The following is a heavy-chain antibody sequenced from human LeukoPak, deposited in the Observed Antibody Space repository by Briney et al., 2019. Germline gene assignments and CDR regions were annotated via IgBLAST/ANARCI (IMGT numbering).Heavy chain of an antibody. CDR2: IYYSGST. Sequence: SETLSLTCTVSGGSISSYYWSWIRQPPGKGLEWIGYIYYSGSTNYNPSLKSRVTISVDTSKNQFSLKLSSVTAADTAAYYCARRIAAAAVNWFDPWGQGTLVTVSS. D-gene: IGHD6-13*01. V-gene: IGHV4-59*08. J-gene: IGHJ5*02. CDR1: GGSISSYY. CDR3: ARRIAAAAVNWFDP.